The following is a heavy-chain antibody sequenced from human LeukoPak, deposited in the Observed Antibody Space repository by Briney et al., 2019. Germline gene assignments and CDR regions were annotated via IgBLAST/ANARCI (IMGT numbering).Heavy chain of an antibody. V-gene: IGHV3-30*02. CDR1: GFTFSSYG. CDR2: IRYDGSNK. D-gene: IGHD3-22*01. Sequence: GGSLRLSCAASGFTFSSYGMHWVRQAPGKGLEWVAFIRYDGSNKYYADSVKGRFTISRDNSKNTLYLQMNSLRAEDAAVYYCAKLSYYDSSGPIDYWGQGTLVTVSS. J-gene: IGHJ4*02. CDR3: AKLSYYDSSGPIDY.